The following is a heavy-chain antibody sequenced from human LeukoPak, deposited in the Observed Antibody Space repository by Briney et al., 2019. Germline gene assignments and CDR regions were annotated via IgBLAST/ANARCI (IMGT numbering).Heavy chain of an antibody. D-gene: IGHD2-15*01. CDR1: GYTFTSYY. Sequence: ASVKVSCKASGYTFTSYYMHWVRQAPGQGLEWMGIINPSGGSTSYAQKFQGRVTMTRDTSTSTVYMELSSLRSEDTGVYYCARAPGALPPFDYWGKGPLVPVSS. CDR3: ARAPGALPPFDY. V-gene: IGHV1-46*01. CDR2: INPSGGST. J-gene: IGHJ4*02.